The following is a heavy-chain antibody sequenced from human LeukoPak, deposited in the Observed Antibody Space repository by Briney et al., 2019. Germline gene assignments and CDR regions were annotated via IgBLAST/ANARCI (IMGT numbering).Heavy chain of an antibody. J-gene: IGHJ4*02. CDR2: INPNSGGT. CDR3: ARYPGSIAAADY. CDR1: GYTFTGYY. D-gene: IGHD6-13*01. Sequence: GASVKVSCKASGYTFTGYYMHWVRQAPGQGLEWMGWINPNSGGTNYAQKFQGRVTMTRDTSISIAYMELSRLRSDDTAVYYCARYPGSIAAADYWGQGTLVTVSS. V-gene: IGHV1-2*02.